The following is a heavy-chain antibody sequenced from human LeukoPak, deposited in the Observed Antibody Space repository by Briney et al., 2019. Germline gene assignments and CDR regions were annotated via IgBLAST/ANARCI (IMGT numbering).Heavy chain of an antibody. Sequence: GGSLRLSCAASGFTFDDYAMHWVRQAPGKGLEWVSGISWNSGSIGYADSVKGRFTISRDNAKNSLYLQMNSLRAEDTALYYCAKVRRGSYWDPSFDYWGQGTRVTVSS. D-gene: IGHD1-26*01. CDR1: GFTFDDYA. CDR2: ISWNSGSI. J-gene: IGHJ4*02. V-gene: IGHV3-9*01. CDR3: AKVRRGSYWDPSFDY.